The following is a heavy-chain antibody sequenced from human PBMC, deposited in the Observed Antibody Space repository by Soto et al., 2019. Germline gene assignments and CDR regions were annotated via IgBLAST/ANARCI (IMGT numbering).Heavy chain of an antibody. Sequence: PSETLSLTCAVSGGSISSSNWWSWVRQPPGKGLEWIGEIYHSGSTNYNPSLKSRVTISVDKSKNQFSLKLSSVTAADTAVYYCARDGGRWFGEYYYYGMDVWGQGTTVTVSS. D-gene: IGHD3-10*01. CDR3: ARDGGRWFGEYYYYGMDV. CDR1: GGSISSSNW. J-gene: IGHJ6*02. CDR2: IYHSGST. V-gene: IGHV4-4*02.